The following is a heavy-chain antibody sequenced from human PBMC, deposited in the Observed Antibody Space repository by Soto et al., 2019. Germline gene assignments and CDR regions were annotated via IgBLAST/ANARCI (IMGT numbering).Heavy chain of an antibody. V-gene: IGHV1-18*01. CDR2: ISAYNGNT. Sequence: ASVKVSCKASGYTFTSYGISWVRQAPGQGLEWMGWISAYNGNTNYAQKLQGRVTMTTDTSTSTAYMELRSLRSDNTAVYYCARGLSIAVAGLFDYWGQGTLVTVSS. J-gene: IGHJ4*02. CDR1: GYTFTSYG. D-gene: IGHD6-19*01. CDR3: ARGLSIAVAGLFDY.